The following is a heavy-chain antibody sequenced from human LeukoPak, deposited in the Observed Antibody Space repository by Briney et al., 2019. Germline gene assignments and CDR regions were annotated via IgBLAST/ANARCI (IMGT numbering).Heavy chain of an antibody. V-gene: IGHV4-59*01. J-gene: IGHJ2*01. Sequence: PSETLSLTCTVSGGSISSYYWSWIRQPPGKGLEWIGYIYYIGGTNYNPSLKSRVTISVDTSKNQFSLKLSSVTAADTAVYYCARGVHGDYRWYLDLWGRGTLVTVSS. D-gene: IGHD4-17*01. CDR1: GGSISSYY. CDR2: IYYIGGT. CDR3: ARGVHGDYRWYLDL.